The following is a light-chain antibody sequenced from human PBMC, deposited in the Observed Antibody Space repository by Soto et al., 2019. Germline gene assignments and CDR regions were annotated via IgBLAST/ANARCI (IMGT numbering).Light chain of an antibody. CDR3: PQYGVAPPLFT. J-gene: IGKJ3*01. CDR1: QSVSSNY. Sequence: EIVLTQSPGTLSLSPGETATLSCRASQSVSSNYLAWYQQKPGQSPRLLIYGASIRATGIPDRFSGSGSGKHFSLTICTVKPEDFAVYYWPQYGVAPPLFTFGPGTRVYIK. CDR2: GAS. V-gene: IGKV3-20*01.